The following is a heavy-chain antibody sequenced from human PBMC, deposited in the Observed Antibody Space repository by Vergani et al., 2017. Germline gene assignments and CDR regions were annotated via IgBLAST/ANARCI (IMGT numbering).Heavy chain of an antibody. CDR1: GDSVSSNSAA. D-gene: IGHD2-15*01. CDR2: TYYRSKWYN. CDR3: ARDGGYCSGGSCYAPYYGMDV. V-gene: IGHV6-1*01. Sequence: QVQLQQSGPGLVKPSQTLSLTCAISGDSVSSNSAAWNWIRQSPSRGLEWLGRTYYRSKWYNDYAVSVKSRITINPDTSKNQFSLQLNSVTPEDTAVYYXARDGGYCSGGSCYAPYYGMDVWGQGTTVTVSS. J-gene: IGHJ6*02.